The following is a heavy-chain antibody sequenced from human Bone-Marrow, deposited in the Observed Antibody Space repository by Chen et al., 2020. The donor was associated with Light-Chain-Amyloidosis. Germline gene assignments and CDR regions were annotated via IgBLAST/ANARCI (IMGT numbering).Heavy chain of an antibody. V-gene: IGHV3-30-3*01. J-gene: IGHJ4*02. CDR2: LSYDGNSK. CDR1: GFTFSNYG. D-gene: IGHD6-6*01. Sequence: QVQLVESGGGVVQPGRSLRLSCAASGFTFSNYGMHWVRQTPGKGLDWVAVLSYDGNSKYYADSVKGRFTISRDSSKNTLYLQMNSLRAEDTAVYYCARVSFERGGPARPPGDSWGQGTLVTVSS. CDR3: ARVSFERGGPARPPGDS.